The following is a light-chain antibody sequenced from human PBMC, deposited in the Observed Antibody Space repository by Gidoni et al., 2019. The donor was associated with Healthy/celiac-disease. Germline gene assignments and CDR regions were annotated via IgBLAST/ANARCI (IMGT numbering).Light chain of an antibody. CDR1: QSISSN. CDR3: QQYNNWPPLT. J-gene: IGKJ4*01. V-gene: IGKV3-15*01. Sequence: EIVMPQSPSTRSVSPGERATISCRASQSISSNLAWYQQKPGQAPRLLIYGASTKATGSPARFSGGGSGKEFTLTISSLQSEDFAVYYCQQYNNWPPLTFGGXTKVEI. CDR2: GAS.